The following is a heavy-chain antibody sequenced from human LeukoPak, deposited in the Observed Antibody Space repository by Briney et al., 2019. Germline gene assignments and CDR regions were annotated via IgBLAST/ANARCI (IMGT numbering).Heavy chain of an antibody. CDR2: IIPIFDTA. J-gene: IGHJ6*02. Sequence: SVKVSCKASGGTFSSYAISWVRQAPGQGLEWMGGIIPIFDTADYAQKFQGRVTITADESTSTAYMELSSLRSEDTAVFYCARISLGAIWGYYYGMDVWGQGTTVTVSS. V-gene: IGHV1-69*13. CDR1: GGTFSSYA. CDR3: ARISLGAIWGYYYGMDV. D-gene: IGHD1-26*01.